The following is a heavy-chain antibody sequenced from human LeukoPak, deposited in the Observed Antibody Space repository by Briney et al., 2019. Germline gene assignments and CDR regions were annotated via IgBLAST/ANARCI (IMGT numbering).Heavy chain of an antibody. D-gene: IGHD4-17*01. CDR1: GFTFSNYA. CDR3: AKEIYGDPTGGRFQH. V-gene: IGHV3-23*01. J-gene: IGHJ1*01. Sequence: GGTLRLSCAASGFTFSNYAMSWVRQAPGKGLEWVSVISGSGGSTYYADSVEGRFTVSRDNSKNTLYLQMNSLRAEDTAVFYCAKEIYGDPTGGRFQHWGQGTLVTVSS. CDR2: ISGSGGST.